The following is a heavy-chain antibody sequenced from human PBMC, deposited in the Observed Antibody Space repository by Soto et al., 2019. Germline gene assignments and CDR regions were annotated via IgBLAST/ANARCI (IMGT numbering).Heavy chain of an antibody. J-gene: IGHJ6*02. Sequence: VGSLRLSCAASGFTFSSYWMSWVRQAPGKGLEWVANIKQDGSEKYYVDSVKGRFTISRDNAKNSLYLQMNSLRAEDTAVYYCARDRDGYDYYYYGMDVWGQGTTVTVSS. CDR3: ARDRDGYDYYYYGMDV. D-gene: IGHD5-12*01. V-gene: IGHV3-7*01. CDR1: GFTFSSYW. CDR2: IKQDGSEK.